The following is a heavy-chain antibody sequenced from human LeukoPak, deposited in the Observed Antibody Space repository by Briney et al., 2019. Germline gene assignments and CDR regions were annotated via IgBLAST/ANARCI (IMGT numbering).Heavy chain of an antibody. CDR1: GYTFTGYY. J-gene: IGHJ5*02. Sequence: ASVKVSCKASGYTFTGYYIHWVRQAPGQGLEWMGWINPNSGGTNYAQKFQGRVTMTRDTSISTAYMELSRLRSDDTAVYYCAREAYCSGGSCYSGWFDPWGQGTLVTVSS. CDR2: INPNSGGT. V-gene: IGHV1-2*02. CDR3: AREAYCSGGSCYSGWFDP. D-gene: IGHD2-15*01.